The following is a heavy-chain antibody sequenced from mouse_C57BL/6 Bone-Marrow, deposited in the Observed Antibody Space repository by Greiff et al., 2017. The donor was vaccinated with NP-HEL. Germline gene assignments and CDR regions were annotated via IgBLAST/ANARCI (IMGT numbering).Heavy chain of an antibody. J-gene: IGHJ1*03. CDR1: GFTFSDYY. CDR2: ISNGGGSI. D-gene: IGHD2-5*01. CDR3: ARRESNFWYFDV. V-gene: IGHV5-12*01. Sequence: EVNLVESGGGLVQPGGSLKLSCAASGFTFSDYYMYWVRQTPEKRLEWVAYISNGGGSIYYPDTVKGRFTISRDNAKNTLYLQMSRLKSEDTAMYYCARRESNFWYFDVWGTGTTVTVSS.